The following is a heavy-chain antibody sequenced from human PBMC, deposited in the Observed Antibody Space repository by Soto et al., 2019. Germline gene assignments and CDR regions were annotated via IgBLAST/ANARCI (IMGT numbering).Heavy chain of an antibody. CDR3: AKDLYCSGGSCYSGGPQYFQH. CDR1: GFTFSSYA. Sequence: GGSLRLSCAASGFTFSSYAMSWVRQAPGKGLEWVSAISGSGDSTYHAETVKGRFTISSDNSKNTLYLKMNSLRAEDTAVYYCAKDLYCSGGSCYSGGPQYFQHWGQGTLVTVSS. D-gene: IGHD2-15*01. CDR2: ISGSGDST. J-gene: IGHJ1*01. V-gene: IGHV3-23*01.